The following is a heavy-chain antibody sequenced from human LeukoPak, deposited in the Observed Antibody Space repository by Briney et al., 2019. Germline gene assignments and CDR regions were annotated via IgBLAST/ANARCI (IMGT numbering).Heavy chain of an antibody. D-gene: IGHD3-22*01. Sequence: SETLSLTCAVSGYSISSGYYWGWIRQPPGKGLEWIGSIYHSGSTYYNPSLKSRVTISVDTSKNRFSLKLSSVTAADTAVYYCARHRRYYYDSSGLAWFDPWGQGTLVTVSS. J-gene: IGHJ5*02. CDR1: GYSISSGYY. CDR3: ARHRRYYYDSSGLAWFDP. CDR2: IYHSGST. V-gene: IGHV4-38-2*01.